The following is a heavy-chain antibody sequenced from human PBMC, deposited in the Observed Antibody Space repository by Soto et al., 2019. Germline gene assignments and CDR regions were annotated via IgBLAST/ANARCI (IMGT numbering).Heavy chain of an antibody. V-gene: IGHV3-11*01. CDR1: GFTFSDYY. Sequence: GGSLRLSCAASGFTFSDYYMSWIRQAPGKGLEWVSYISSSGSTTYYADSVKGRFTISRDNAKNSLYLQMNSLRAEDTAVYYCARGGVKYYYDSSGYPYWGQGTLVTVSS. CDR2: ISSSGSTT. CDR3: ARGGVKYYYDSSGYPY. D-gene: IGHD3-22*01. J-gene: IGHJ4*02.